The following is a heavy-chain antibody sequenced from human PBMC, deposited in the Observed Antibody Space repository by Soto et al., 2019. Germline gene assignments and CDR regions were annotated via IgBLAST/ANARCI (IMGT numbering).Heavy chain of an antibody. J-gene: IGHJ6*02. Sequence: PGGSLSLSCSASGFPFSSYAMSWVRPALGKGLEWVSAISGSGGSTYYADSVKGRFTISRDNSKNTLYLQMNSLRAEDTAVYYCAKDHYSSSWYYYYGMDGWGQGTTVTFSS. CDR2: ISGSGGST. CDR3: AKDHYSSSWYYYYGMDG. V-gene: IGHV3-23*01. D-gene: IGHD6-13*01. CDR1: GFPFSSYA.